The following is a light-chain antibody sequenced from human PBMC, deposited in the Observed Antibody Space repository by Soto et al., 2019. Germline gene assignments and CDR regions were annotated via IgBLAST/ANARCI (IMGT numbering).Light chain of an antibody. CDR3: QQFNSYLRVFT. J-gene: IGKJ3*01. CDR2: DAS. Sequence: AIPLTQSPSSLSASVGDRVTITCRASQGIRSALAWYQQKPGKAPKLLIYDASSLVSGVASKYSGSGSGTDFTFTISRLQPEDFATTYCQQFNSYLRVFTFGPGTKVDIK. V-gene: IGKV1-13*02. CDR1: QGIRSA.